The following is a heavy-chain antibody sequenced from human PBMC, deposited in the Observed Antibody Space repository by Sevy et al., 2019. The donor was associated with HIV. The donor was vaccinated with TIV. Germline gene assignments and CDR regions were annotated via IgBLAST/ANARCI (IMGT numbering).Heavy chain of an antibody. V-gene: IGHV3-30*04. CDR3: ARVEAHATYSGYERLTDSFDF. J-gene: IGHJ3*01. D-gene: IGHD5-12*01. CDR2: ISNDGVIK. Sequence: GGSRRLSCAASGFTFSSYAMHWVRQAPGKGLEWVAVISNDGVIKYYAASVKGRLPISRDNSKKRLYLQMNSLRAEDTAVYYCARVEAHATYSGYERLTDSFDFCGQGTMVTVSS. CDR1: GFTFSSYA.